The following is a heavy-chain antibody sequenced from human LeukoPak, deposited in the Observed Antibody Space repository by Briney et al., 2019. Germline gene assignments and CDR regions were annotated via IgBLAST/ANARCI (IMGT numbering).Heavy chain of an antibody. D-gene: IGHD6-13*01. CDR1: GGSISSYY. J-gene: IGHJ6*02. V-gene: IGHV4-4*07. CDR3: ARDLKGAAAGTWGPGGMDV. CDR2: IYTSGST. Sequence: SETLSLTCTVSGGSISSYYWSWIRQPAGKVLEWIGRIYTSGSTNYNPSLKSRVTMSVDTSKNQFSLKLSSVTAADTAVYYCARDLKGAAAGTWGPGGMDVWGQGTTVTVSS.